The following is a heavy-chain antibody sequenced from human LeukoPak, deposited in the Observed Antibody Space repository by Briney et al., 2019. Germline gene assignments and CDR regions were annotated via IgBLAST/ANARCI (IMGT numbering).Heavy chain of an antibody. Sequence: GGSLRLSCAASGFDFSSNWMHWVRHAPGQGLVWVSRIKGDGISTNYADSVKGRFTISRDIAKNTLYLQMNSLRAEDMGVYYCAKDHYWSIDYWGRGTLVTVSS. CDR2: IKGDGIST. D-gene: IGHD3-3*01. V-gene: IGHV3-74*01. CDR1: GFDFSSNW. CDR3: AKDHYWSIDY. J-gene: IGHJ4*02.